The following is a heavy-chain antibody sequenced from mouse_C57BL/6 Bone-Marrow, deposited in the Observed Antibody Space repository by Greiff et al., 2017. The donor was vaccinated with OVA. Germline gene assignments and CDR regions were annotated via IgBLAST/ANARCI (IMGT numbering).Heavy chain of an antibody. CDR1: GYTFTSYG. D-gene: IGHD2-5*01. V-gene: IGHV1-81*01. CDR2: IYHRSGNT. Sequence: QVQLQQSGAELARPGASVKLSCKASGYTFTSYGISWVKQRTGQGLEWIGEIYHRSGNTYYNEKFKGKATLTADKSSSSAYMELRSLTSEDSAVYFCSRCYSNYPFDYWGQGTTLTVSS. J-gene: IGHJ2*01. CDR3: SRCYSNYPFDY.